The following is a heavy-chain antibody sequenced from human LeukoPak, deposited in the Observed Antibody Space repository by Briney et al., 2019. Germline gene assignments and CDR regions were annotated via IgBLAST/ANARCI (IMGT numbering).Heavy chain of an antibody. CDR3: TTAPVLYWDTAMVTLFDY. Sequence: PGGSLRLSCVVSGFTFSNNWMSWVRHAPGKGLEWVGRIKREVDGGTTDYAAPVKGRFTISRDDSKNTLYLQMNSLKTEDTAVYYCTTAPVLYWDTAMVTLFDYWGQGTLVTVSS. CDR2: IKREVDGGTT. D-gene: IGHD5-18*01. J-gene: IGHJ4*02. CDR1: GFTFSNNW. V-gene: IGHV3-15*01.